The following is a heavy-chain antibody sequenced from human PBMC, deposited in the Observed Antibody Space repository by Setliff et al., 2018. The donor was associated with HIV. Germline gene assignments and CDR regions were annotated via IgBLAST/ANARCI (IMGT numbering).Heavy chain of an antibody. CDR1: GFTFNDYY. CDR2: ISSSSGTYT. D-gene: IGHD1-26*01. J-gene: IGHJ4*02. CDR3: ARGTDYSGWFYDY. V-gene: IGHV3-11*03. Sequence: PGGSLRLSCAASGFTFNDYYMSWIRQAPGKGLEWLSYISSSSGTYTSYADSVKGRFTVSRDNAGKSMYLQMNSLRAEDTAVYYCARGTDYSGWFYDYWGQGTQVTVSS.